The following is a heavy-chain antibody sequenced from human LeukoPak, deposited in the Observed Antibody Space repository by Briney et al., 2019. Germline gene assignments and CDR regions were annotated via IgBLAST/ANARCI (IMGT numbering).Heavy chain of an antibody. CDR2: IHDRN. Sequence: GGSLRLSCEASGFIFSNYAMSWLRQAPGKGLEWVSTIHDRNYYADSVKGRFSISRDNSRSTLYLQMGSLRAEDTAVYYCAKDQPTDGYNSIWGRGTLVTVSS. CDR3: AKDQPTDGYNSI. V-gene: IGHV3-23*01. D-gene: IGHD5-24*01. J-gene: IGHJ4*02. CDR1: GFIFSNYA.